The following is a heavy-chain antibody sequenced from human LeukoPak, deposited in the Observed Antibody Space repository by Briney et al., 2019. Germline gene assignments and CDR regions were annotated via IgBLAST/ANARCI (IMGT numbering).Heavy chain of an antibody. D-gene: IGHD3-10*01. CDR2: IYYSGST. Sequence: SETLSLTCTVSGVSISSYYWSWIRQPPGKGLEWIGYIYYSGSTNYTPSLKSRITISVDTSRNQFSLKLNSVTAADTAVYYCARSGRGSSAGFDYWGQGTLVTVSS. V-gene: IGHV4-59*01. J-gene: IGHJ4*02. CDR3: ARSGRGSSAGFDY. CDR1: GVSISSYY.